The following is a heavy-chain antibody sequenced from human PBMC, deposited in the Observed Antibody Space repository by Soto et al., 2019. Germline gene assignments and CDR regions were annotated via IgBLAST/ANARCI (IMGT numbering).Heavy chain of an antibody. CDR1: GFSLNTNAVG. J-gene: IGHJ4*02. D-gene: IGHD6-19*01. V-gene: IGHV2-5*02. CDR2: LYWDDDK. Sequence: QITLKESGPTLVKPTQTLTLTCTFSGFSLNTNAVGVGWIRQPPGKALEWLALLYWDDDKRYSPSLKSRLTITTDTSKNPVVLTMTNMDPVDTATYYCAHRRVRDSSGENFDSWGQGTLVTVSS. CDR3: AHRRVRDSSGENFDS.